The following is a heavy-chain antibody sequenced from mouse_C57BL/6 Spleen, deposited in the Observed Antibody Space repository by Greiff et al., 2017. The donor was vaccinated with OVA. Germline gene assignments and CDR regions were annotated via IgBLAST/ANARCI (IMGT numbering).Heavy chain of an antibody. CDR1: GYSITSGYY. V-gene: IGHV3-6*01. D-gene: IGHD4-1*01. CDR3: ARGKLGRFAY. CDR2: ISYDGSN. Sequence: EVQLQQSGPGLVKPSQSLSLTCSVTGYSITSGYYWNWIRQFPGNKLEWMGYISYDGSNNYNPSLKNRISITRDTSKNQFFLKLNSVTTEDTATYYCARGKLGRFAYWGQGTLVTVSA. J-gene: IGHJ3*01.